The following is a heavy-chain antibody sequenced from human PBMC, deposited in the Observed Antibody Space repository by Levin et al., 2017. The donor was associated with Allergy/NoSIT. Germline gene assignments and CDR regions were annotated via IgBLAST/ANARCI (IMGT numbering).Heavy chain of an antibody. V-gene: IGHV4-39*07. Sequence: SETLSLTCTVSDDSLTSTSYYWGWIRQPPGKGLEWIGTIYYSGTTYFNPSLKSRGAISVDSSKNHFSLRLRSVTAADTAVYYCAGGGRWTPIIAVLTYHFDFWGQGALLTVSS. D-gene: IGHD3-16*01. J-gene: IGHJ4*02. CDR2: IYYSGTT. CDR3: AGGGRWTPIIAVLTYHFDF. CDR1: DDSLTSTSYY.